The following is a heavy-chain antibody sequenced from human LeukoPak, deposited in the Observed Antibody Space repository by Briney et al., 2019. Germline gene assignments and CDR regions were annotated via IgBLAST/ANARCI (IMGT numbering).Heavy chain of an antibody. J-gene: IGHJ4*02. Sequence: SVKVSCKASGGTFSSYAISWVRQAPGQGLEWMGRIIPIFGTANYAHKFQGRVTITTDESTSTAHMELSSLRSEDTAVYYCATGKGLQKWGVAGLFDYWGQGTLVTVSS. CDR3: ATGKGLQKWGVAGLFDY. D-gene: IGHD6-19*01. CDR1: GGTFSSYA. CDR2: IIPIFGTA. V-gene: IGHV1-69*05.